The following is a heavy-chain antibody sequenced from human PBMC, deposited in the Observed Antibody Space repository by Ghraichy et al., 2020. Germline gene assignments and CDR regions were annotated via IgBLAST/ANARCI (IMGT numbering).Heavy chain of an antibody. CDR2: IYYSGST. CDR3: ARDSAGTGTYYYYGMDV. CDR1: GGSISSYY. D-gene: IGHD6-13*01. Sequence: SETLSLTCTVSGGSISSYYWSWIRQPPGKGLEWIGYIYYSGSTNYNPSLKSRVTISVDTSKNQFSLKLSSVTAADTAVYYCARDSAGTGTYYYYGMDVWGQGTTVTVSS. J-gene: IGHJ6*02. V-gene: IGHV4-59*01.